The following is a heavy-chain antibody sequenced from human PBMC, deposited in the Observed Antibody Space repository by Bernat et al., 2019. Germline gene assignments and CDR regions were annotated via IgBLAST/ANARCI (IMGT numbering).Heavy chain of an antibody. Sequence: QVQLVESGGGAVQPGRSLRLSCAASGFTFSSYAMHWVRQAPGKGLEWVAVISYDGSNKYYADSVKGRFTISRDNSKNTLYLQMNSLRAEDTAVYYCAREMWQWLVRADAFDIWGQGTMVTVSS. V-gene: IGHV3-30-3*01. CDR1: GFTFSSYA. D-gene: IGHD6-19*01. CDR3: AREMWQWLVRADAFDI. J-gene: IGHJ3*02. CDR2: ISYDGSNK.